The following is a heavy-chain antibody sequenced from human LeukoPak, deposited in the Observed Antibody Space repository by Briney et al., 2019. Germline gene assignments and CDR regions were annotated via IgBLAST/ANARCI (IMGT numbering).Heavy chain of an antibody. CDR3: ARDRSYYDSSAYFDY. D-gene: IGHD3-22*01. J-gene: IGHJ4*02. Sequence: PSETPSLTCTVSGGSISSGGYYWSWIRRHPGKGLEWIGYVYYSGSTYYNPSLKSRVTISVDTSKNQFSLKLSSVTAADTAVYYCARDRSYYDSSAYFDYWGQGTLVTVSS. CDR2: VYYSGST. V-gene: IGHV4-31*03. CDR1: GGSISSGGYY.